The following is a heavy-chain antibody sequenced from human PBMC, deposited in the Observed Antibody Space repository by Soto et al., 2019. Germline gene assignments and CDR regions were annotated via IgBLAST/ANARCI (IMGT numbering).Heavy chain of an antibody. CDR3: ARDLMITFGGAIVKVSAFDI. J-gene: IGHJ3*02. Sequence: LRLSCAASGFTFSSYSMNGVRQAPGKGLEWVSYISSSSSTIYYADSVKGRFTISRDNAKNSLYLQMNSLRAEDTAVYYCARDLMITFGGAIVKVSAFDIWGQGTMVTVSS. V-gene: IGHV3-48*01. CDR2: ISSSSSTI. CDR1: GFTFSSYS. D-gene: IGHD3-16*02.